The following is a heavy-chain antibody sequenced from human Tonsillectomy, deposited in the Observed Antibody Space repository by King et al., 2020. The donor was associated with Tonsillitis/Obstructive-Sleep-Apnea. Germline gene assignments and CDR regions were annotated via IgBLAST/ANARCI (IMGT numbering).Heavy chain of an antibody. CDR1: GYSSTSFW. CDR2: IDPSDSYS. J-gene: IGHJ6*02. V-gene: IGHV5-10-1*03. CDR3: ASSPSGYCDSCGYFYAHGWDV. Sequence: VQLVQSGAEVKKPGESLRISCKGSGYSSTSFWINWVRQMPGKGLEWMGRIDPSDSYSDYSPSFQGHVTISADKSISTAYLQWSSLKASDSAMYYCASSPSGYCDSCGYFYAHGWDVWGQGPTVTVSS. D-gene: IGHD3-22*01.